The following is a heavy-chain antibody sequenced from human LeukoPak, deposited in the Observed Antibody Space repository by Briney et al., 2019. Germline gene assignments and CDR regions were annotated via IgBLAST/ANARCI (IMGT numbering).Heavy chain of an antibody. J-gene: IGHJ4*02. Sequence: SGGSLRLSCAAPGFTFDDYAMHWVRQAPGKGLEWVSGISWNSGSIGYADSVKGRFTISRDNAKNSLYLQMNSLRAEDMALYYCARGGYSYGRSKFDYWGQGTLVTVSS. V-gene: IGHV3-9*03. CDR1: GFTFDDYA. CDR2: ISWNSGSI. D-gene: IGHD5-18*01. CDR3: ARGGYSYGRSKFDY.